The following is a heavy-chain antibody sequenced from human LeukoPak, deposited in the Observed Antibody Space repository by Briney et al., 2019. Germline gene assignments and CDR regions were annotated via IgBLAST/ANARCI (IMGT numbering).Heavy chain of an antibody. CDR3: AKGGSDIVLMVYAP. J-gene: IGHJ4*02. CDR1: GFPFSSYA. D-gene: IGHD2-8*01. V-gene: IGHV3-23*01. Sequence: PGGSLRLSCAASGFPFSSYAMSWVRQAPGKGLEWVSAISGSGGSTYYADSVKGRFTISRDNSKNTLYLQMNSLRAEDTAVYYCAKGGSDIVLMVYAPWGQGTLVTVSS. CDR2: ISGSGGST.